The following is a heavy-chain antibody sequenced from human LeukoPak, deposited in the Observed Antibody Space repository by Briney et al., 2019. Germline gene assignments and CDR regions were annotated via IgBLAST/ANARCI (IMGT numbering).Heavy chain of an antibody. CDR3: ARLDYSPALRLLEWLSTPPYYYYMDV. V-gene: IGHV5-51*01. D-gene: IGHD3-3*01. CDR2: IYPVDSAT. J-gene: IGHJ6*03. CDR1: GYSFTSYW. Sequence: GESLKISCKGSGYSFTSYWIGWVRQMPGKGMGWMGIIYPVDSATRYSPSFQGQVTISADKSISTAYLQWSSLKASDTAMYYCARLDYSPALRLLEWLSTPPYYYYMDVWGKGTTVTVSS.